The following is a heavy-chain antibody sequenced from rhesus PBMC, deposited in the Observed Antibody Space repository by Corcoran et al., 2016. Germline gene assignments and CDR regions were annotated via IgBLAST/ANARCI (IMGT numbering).Heavy chain of an antibody. D-gene: IGHD2-39*01. V-gene: IGHV1S2*01. J-gene: IGHJ4*01. Sequence: QVQLVQSGAEVKKPGSSVKVSCKASGYTFTDYYIHWVRQSPRQGLEWVGWINPYNGNTRYAQKFQGRVTMTRDTATTTVYMELSSLRSEDTAVYYCARVDPSAYVYLDVWGQGVLVTGSS. CDR3: ARVDPSAYVYLDV. CDR1: GYTFTDYY. CDR2: INPYNGNT.